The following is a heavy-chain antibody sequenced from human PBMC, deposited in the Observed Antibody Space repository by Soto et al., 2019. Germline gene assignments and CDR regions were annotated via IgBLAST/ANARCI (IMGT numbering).Heavy chain of an antibody. CDR1: GFTSSSYG. J-gene: IGHJ2*01. V-gene: IGHV3-15*01. D-gene: IGHD3-22*01. CDR2: IKSKTDGGTT. CDR3: TTGYYDSSGYYGTLEHWYFDL. Sequence: PGGSLRLSCAASGFTSSSYGMHWVRQAPGKGLEWVGRIKSKTDGGTTDYAAPVKGRFTISRDDSKNTLYLQMNSLKTEDTAVYYCTTGYYDSSGYYGTLEHWYFDLWGRGTLVTVSS.